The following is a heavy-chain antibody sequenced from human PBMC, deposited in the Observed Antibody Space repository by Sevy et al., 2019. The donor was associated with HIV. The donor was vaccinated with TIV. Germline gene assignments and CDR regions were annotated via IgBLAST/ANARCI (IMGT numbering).Heavy chain of an antibody. CDR2: IRTKAYGGTT. Sequence: GGSLRLSCTASGFSFGDYAMNWFRQAPGKGLEWVGFIRTKAYGGTTEYAASVKGRFTISRDDSKSIAYLQMNRLKTDDTAVCYCTRGGYTYVPFDYWGQGSLVTVSS. D-gene: IGHD3-10*02. J-gene: IGHJ4*02. CDR1: GFSFGDYA. CDR3: TRGGYTYVPFDY. V-gene: IGHV3-49*03.